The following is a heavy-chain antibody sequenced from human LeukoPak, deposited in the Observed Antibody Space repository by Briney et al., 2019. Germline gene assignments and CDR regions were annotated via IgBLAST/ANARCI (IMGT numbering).Heavy chain of an antibody. CDR3: ARELIGVITDFDY. J-gene: IGHJ4*02. CDR2: IKEDGSEK. CDR1: GFTFSRHW. Sequence: GGSLRLSCAASGFTFSRHWMSWVRQAPGKGLEWVANIKEDGSEKYYVDSVKGRFTISRDNAKNSLYLQMNGLRAEDTAVYYCARELIGVITDFDYWGQGTLVTVSS. V-gene: IGHV3-7*03. D-gene: IGHD3-10*01.